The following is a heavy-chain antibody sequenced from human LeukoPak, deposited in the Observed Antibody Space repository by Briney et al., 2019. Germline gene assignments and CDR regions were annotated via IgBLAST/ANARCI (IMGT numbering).Heavy chain of an antibody. V-gene: IGHV3-30*18. Sequence: PGGSLRLSCAASGFTFSSYGMHWVRQAPGKGLEWVAVISYDGSNKYYADSVKGRFTISRDDSKNTLYLQMNSLRAEDTAVYYCAKEEGVVAVPAANQGFDYWGQGTLVTVSS. D-gene: IGHD2-2*01. CDR1: GFTFSSYG. CDR3: AKEEGVVAVPAANQGFDY. J-gene: IGHJ4*02. CDR2: ISYDGSNK.